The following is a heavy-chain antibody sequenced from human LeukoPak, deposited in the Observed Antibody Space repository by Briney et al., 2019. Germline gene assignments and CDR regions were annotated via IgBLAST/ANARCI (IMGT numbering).Heavy chain of an antibody. CDR1: GGSFSGYY. Sequence: SETLSLTCAVYGGSFSGYYWSWIRQPPGKGLEWIGEINHSGSTNYNPSLKSRVTISVDTSKNQFPLKLSSVTAADTAVYYCARSDYGPGVDPWGQGTLVTVSS. V-gene: IGHV4-34*01. CDR2: INHSGST. CDR3: ARSDYGPGVDP. D-gene: IGHD4-17*01. J-gene: IGHJ5*02.